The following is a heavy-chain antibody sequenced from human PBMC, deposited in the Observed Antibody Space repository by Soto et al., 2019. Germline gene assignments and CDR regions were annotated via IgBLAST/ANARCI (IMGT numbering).Heavy chain of an antibody. Sequence: SETLSLTCAVYGGSFSGYYWSWISKPPGKGLEWIGEINHSGSTNYNPSLKSRVTISVDTSKNQFSLKLTSVTAADTAVYYCARVANSYGSGSYYYYFDYWGQGTLVTVSS. CDR3: ARVANSYGSGSYYYYFDY. V-gene: IGHV4-34*09. J-gene: IGHJ4*02. CDR1: GGSFSGYY. CDR2: INHSGST. D-gene: IGHD3-10*01.